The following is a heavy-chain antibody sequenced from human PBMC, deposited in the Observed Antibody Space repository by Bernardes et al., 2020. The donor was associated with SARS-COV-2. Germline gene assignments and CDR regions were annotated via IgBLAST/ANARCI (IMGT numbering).Heavy chain of an antibody. CDR1: GYTFTAYY. CDR3: ARENSFLDY. J-gene: IGHJ4*02. D-gene: IGHD1-7*01. Sequence: ASVKVSCKASGYTFTAYYMYWVRQAPGQGLEWVGTVFPHSGDTDYAQNFRGRVTMTRDTSSSTVYMELSSLQPDDTAVYYCARENSFLDYWGQGTLVTVSS. V-gene: IGHV1-2*02. CDR2: VFPHSGDT.